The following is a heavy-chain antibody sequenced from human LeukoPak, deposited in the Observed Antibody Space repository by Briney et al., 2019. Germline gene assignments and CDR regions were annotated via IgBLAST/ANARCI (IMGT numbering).Heavy chain of an antibody. CDR1: GYTFTSYG. V-gene: IGHV1-18*01. CDR3: ARAITIFGVVIDFIGGYYMDV. J-gene: IGHJ6*03. D-gene: IGHD3-3*01. CDR2: ISAYNGNT. Sequence: ASVKVSCKASGYTFTSYGISWVRQAPGQGLEWMGWISAYNGNTNNAQKLQGRVTMTTDTSTSTAYMELRSLRSDDTAVYYCARAITIFGVVIDFIGGYYMDVWGKGTTVTVSS.